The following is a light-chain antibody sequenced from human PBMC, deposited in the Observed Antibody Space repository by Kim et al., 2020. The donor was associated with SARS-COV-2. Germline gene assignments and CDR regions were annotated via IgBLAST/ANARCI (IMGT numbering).Light chain of an antibody. CDR3: SSYTSSSTLPWV. CDR2: DVS. Sequence: QSALTQPASVSGSPGQSITISCTGTSSDVGGYNYVSWYQQHPGKAPKLMIYDVSNRPSGVSNRFSGSKSGNTASLTISGLQAEDEADYYCSSYTSSSTLPWVFGGRTQLTVL. CDR1: SSDVGGYNY. J-gene: IGLJ3*02. V-gene: IGLV2-14*03.